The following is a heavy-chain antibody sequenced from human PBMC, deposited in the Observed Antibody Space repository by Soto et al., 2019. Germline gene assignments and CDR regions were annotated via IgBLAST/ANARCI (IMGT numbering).Heavy chain of an antibody. V-gene: IGHV3-74*01. D-gene: IGHD6-25*01. CDR3: TRDDYSSVAYYGMDV. CDR1: GFRFSIYW. J-gene: IGHJ6*02. CDR2: GNSDGITT. Sequence: EAQLVESGGGLVQPGGSLRLSCVGTGFRFSIYWMNWVRQAPGKGLVWVSRGNSDGITTTYADSVRGRFTVSRDNANNTLYLEMNNLRAEDTAVYYCTRDDYSSVAYYGMDVWGQGTTVTVSS.